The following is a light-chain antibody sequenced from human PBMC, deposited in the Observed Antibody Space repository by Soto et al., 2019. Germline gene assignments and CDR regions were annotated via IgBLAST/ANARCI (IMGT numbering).Light chain of an antibody. CDR3: QSYDSSNVV. V-gene: IGLV6-57*02. J-gene: IGLJ2*01. Sequence: NFVLTQPHSVSESPGKTVTISCTGSRGSIASNYVQWYQQRPGSAPTTVIYEDNQRPSGVPDRFSGSIDSSSNSASLTISGLKTEDEADYYCQSYDSSNVVFGGGTKLTVL. CDR2: EDN. CDR1: RGSIASNY.